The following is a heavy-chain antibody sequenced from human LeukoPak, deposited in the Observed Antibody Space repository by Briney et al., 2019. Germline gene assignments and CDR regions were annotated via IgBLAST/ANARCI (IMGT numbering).Heavy chain of an antibody. J-gene: IGHJ4*02. CDR2: FFYGGSP. CDR3: VRVISGSYFDN. D-gene: IGHD1-26*01. Sequence: SETLSLTCAVSGYSISSGYSWGWIRQPPGKGLEWIGSFFYGGSPYYNPSLKSRVTISVDTSKNQFSLKVTSLTAADTAVYYCVRVISGSYFDNWGQGTLVTVSS. CDR1: GYSISSGYS. V-gene: IGHV4-38-2*01.